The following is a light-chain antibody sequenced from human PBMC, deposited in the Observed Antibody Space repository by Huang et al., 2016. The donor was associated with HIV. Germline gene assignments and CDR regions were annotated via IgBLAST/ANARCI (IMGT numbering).Light chain of an antibody. J-gene: IGKJ2*01. V-gene: IGKV4-1*01. CDR3: QQDYNVPFT. Sequence: DIVMTQSPASLAVSLGERATINCKSSQSIFYSSNNRNYLAWYQQKPGQSPKLLIYWASTRESGVPDRFTGSGSGTDFSLSISSLQAEDVALYYCQQDYNVPFTFGQGTKLDIK. CDR1: QSIFYSSNNRNY. CDR2: WAS.